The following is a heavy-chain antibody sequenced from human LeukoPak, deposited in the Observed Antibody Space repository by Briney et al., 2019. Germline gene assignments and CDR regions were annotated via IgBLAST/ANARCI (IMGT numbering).Heavy chain of an antibody. V-gene: IGHV3-23*01. CDR3: AKGSDRSGSYYLDY. D-gene: IGHD3-10*01. CDR1: AFTFGNYA. Sequence: PGGSLRLSCAASAFTFGNYAMNWVRQAPGKGLEWVSGLSGSGASTYYADSVKGRFTISRDNSKNTLYLQMNRLRAGDRAVYYCAKGSDRSGSYYLDYWGQGTRVTVFS. CDR2: LSGSGAST. J-gene: IGHJ4*02.